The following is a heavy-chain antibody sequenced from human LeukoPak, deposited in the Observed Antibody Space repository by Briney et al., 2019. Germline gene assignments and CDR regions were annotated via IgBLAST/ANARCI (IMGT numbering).Heavy chain of an antibody. D-gene: IGHD6-6*01. J-gene: IGHJ4*02. V-gene: IGHV3-49*04. CDR3: TNEYFDY. Sequence: GGSLRLSCTASGFTFGDYTIHWVRQAPGKGLEWVGFIRSKAYGGTTDYAASVKGRFTFSRDESKSIAYLQMNSLKTEDTAIYYCTNEYFDYWGQGTLVTVSS. CDR1: GFTFGDYT. CDR2: IRSKAYGGTT.